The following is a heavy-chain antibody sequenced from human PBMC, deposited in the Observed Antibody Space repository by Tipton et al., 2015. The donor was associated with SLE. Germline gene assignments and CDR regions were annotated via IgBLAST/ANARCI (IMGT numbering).Heavy chain of an antibody. D-gene: IGHD2-15*01. J-gene: IGHJ2*01. CDR1: GGSISRYY. V-gene: IGHV4-59*01. Sequence: TLSLTCKVSGGSISRYYWSRIRQPPGKGLDYIESIYYSGSTNSHPSLESRVSISVDTSKNQFSLKLSSVTAADTALYYCARAATSGAVGWYFDLWGRGTLVTVSS. CDR3: ARAATSGAVGWYFDL. CDR2: IYYSGST.